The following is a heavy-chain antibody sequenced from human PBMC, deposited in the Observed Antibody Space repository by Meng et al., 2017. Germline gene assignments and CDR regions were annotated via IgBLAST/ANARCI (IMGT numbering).Heavy chain of an antibody. Sequence: QVRLAPAGPQVKRPVAPVKAAGKASGATICLNAVRWVRRCPGQGLEWMEEIIPIFGIANYVQKFQGRVTITAYKSTGTAYMELSSLRSEDTAVYYCARDKRPSSSWYGNWFDPWGQGTLVTVSS. J-gene: IGHJ5*02. CDR3: ARDKRPSSSWYGNWFDP. CDR1: GATICLNA. CDR2: IIPIFGIA. V-gene: IGHV1-69*14. D-gene: IGHD6-13*01.